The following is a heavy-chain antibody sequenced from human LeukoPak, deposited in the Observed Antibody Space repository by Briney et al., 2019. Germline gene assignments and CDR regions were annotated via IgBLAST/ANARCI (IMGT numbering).Heavy chain of an antibody. J-gene: IGHJ6*02. Sequence: PSETLSLTCAVYGGSFSGYYWSWIRQPPGKGLEWIGEINHSRSTNYNPSLKSRVTISVDTSKNQFSLKLSSVTAADTAVYYCASRSTIYYYYGMDVWGQGTTVTVSS. D-gene: IGHD3-3*01. CDR3: ASRSTIYYYYGMDV. V-gene: IGHV4-34*01. CDR2: INHSRST. CDR1: GGSFSGYY.